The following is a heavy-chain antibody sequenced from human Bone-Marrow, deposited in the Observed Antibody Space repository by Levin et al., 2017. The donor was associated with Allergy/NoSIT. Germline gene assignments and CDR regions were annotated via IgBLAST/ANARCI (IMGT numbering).Heavy chain of an antibody. D-gene: IGHD5-18*01. CDR3: ARVVVQLWLHADC. Sequence: SQTLSLTCTVSGGSVRGGSYYWSWIRQPPGKGLEWIGYIYYSGSTSYNPSLRSRVTISADTSKNQFSLKVSSVTAADTAVYYCARVVVQLWLHADCWGQGTLVTVSS. V-gene: IGHV4-61*01. CDR2: IYYSGST. CDR1: GGSVRGGSYY. J-gene: IGHJ4*02.